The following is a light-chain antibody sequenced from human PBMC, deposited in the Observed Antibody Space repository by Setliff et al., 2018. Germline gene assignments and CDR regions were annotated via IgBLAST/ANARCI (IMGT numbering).Light chain of an antibody. CDR2: GVS. V-gene: IGLV2-14*03. CDR1: SSDIGGYNY. J-gene: IGLJ1*01. Sequence: QSALTQPASVSGSPGQSITISCTGPSSDIGGYNYVSWYQQYPGKAPQFIIYGVSKRPSGVSDRFSGSKSGNPASLTISGLQVEDEADYYCSSYTSNTCVFAAGTKV. CDR3: SSYTSNTCV.